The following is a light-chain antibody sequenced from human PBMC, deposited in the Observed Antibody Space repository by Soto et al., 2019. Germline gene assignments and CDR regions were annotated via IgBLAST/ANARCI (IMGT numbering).Light chain of an antibody. CDR2: DAS. CDR1: QSVSSY. V-gene: IGKV3-11*01. CDR3: QQRSNWTLT. J-gene: IGKJ4*01. Sequence: EIVLTQSPGTLSLSPGERATLSFRASQSVSSYLAWYQQKPGQAPRLLIYDASNTATGIPARFSGSGSGTDFTLTISSLEPEDFAVYYCQQRSNWTLTFGGGTKVDIK.